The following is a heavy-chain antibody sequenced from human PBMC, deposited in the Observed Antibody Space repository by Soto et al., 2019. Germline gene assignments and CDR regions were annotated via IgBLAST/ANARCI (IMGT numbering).Heavy chain of an antibody. J-gene: IGHJ4*02. Sequence: QVQLQESGPGLVKPSETLSLICTVSGGSISSYYWSWIRQPPGKGLEWIGYIYYRGSTNYNPSLKSRVTISVDTSHNPFSLKLNSVTAADTAVYYCASYSSCWYYDHPDKDYYLDYWGQGTLVTVSS. CDR3: ASYSSCWYYDHPDKDYYLDY. D-gene: IGHD6-19*01. V-gene: IGHV4-59*08. CDR1: GGSISSYY. CDR2: IYYRGST.